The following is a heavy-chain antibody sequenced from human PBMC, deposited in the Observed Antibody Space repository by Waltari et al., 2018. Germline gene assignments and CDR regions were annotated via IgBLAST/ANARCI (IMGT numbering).Heavy chain of an antibody. V-gene: IGHV1-24*01. Sequence: QVQLVQSGAEVKKPGASVKVSCKVSGYTLPELSMPWVRQAPGKGLEWMGGFDPEDGETIYAQKFQGRVTMTEDTSTDTAYMELSSLRSEDTAVYYCATLQNTGYSYAHFDYWGQGTLVTVSS. J-gene: IGHJ4*02. D-gene: IGHD3-22*01. CDR1: GYTLPELS. CDR3: ATLQNTGYSYAHFDY. CDR2: FDPEDGET.